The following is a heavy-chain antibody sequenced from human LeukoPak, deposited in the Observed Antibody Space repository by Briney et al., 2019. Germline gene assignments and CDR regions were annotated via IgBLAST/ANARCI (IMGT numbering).Heavy chain of an antibody. CDR1: GGSISSSNW. V-gene: IGHV4-4*02. D-gene: IGHD3-22*01. J-gene: IGHJ3*02. CDR2: IYHSGST. Sequence: PSETLSLTCAVSGGSISSSNWWSWVRPPPGKGLEWIGEIYHSGSTNYNPSLKSRVTISVDKSKNQFSLKLSSVTAAADTAVYYCARVGSYYDSSGVQSYAFDIWGQGTMVTVSS. CDR3: ARVGSYYDSSGVQSYAFDI.